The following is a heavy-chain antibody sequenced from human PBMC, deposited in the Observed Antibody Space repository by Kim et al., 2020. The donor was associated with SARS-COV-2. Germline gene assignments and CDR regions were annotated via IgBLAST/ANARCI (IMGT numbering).Heavy chain of an antibody. V-gene: IGHV1-46*01. J-gene: IGHJ6*02. Sequence: AQKFQCRVTITRDKATSTVYMGLSSLKSEDTAVYYCARLDSSGYFYGMDVWGQGTTVTVSS. D-gene: IGHD3-22*01. CDR3: ARLDSSGYFYGMDV.